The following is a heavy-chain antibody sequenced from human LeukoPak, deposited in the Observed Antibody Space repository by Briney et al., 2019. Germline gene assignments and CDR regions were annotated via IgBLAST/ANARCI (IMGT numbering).Heavy chain of an antibody. J-gene: IGHJ4*02. Sequence: PSETLSLTCTVSGGSISSYHWSWIRQPPGKGLEWIGYIYYSGSTNYNPSLKSRVTISVDTSKNQFSLKLSSVTAADTAVYYCARTGRHFRMYYFDYWGQGTLVTVSS. CDR3: ARTGRHFRMYYFDY. D-gene: IGHD3-3*02. CDR2: IYYSGST. V-gene: IGHV4-59*01. CDR1: GGSISSYH.